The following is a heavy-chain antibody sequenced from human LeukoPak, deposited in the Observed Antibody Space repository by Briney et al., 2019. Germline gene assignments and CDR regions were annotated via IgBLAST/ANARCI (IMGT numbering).Heavy chain of an antibody. D-gene: IGHD5-18*01. CDR1: GFTFSSYG. CDR2: ISSSGSTI. Sequence: PGGSLRLSCAASGFTFSSYGMHWVRQAPGKGLEWVSYISSSGSTIYYADSVKGRFTISRDNAKNSLYLQMNSLRAEDTAVYYCARCARPPWIQLWPYRLGYYYYYMDVWGKGTTVTVSS. CDR3: ARCARPPWIQLWPYRLGYYYYYMDV. V-gene: IGHV3-48*04. J-gene: IGHJ6*03.